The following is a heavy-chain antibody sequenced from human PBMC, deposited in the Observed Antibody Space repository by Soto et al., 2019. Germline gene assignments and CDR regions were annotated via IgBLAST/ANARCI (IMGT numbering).Heavy chain of an antibody. Sequence: EVQLVESGGGLVKPGRSLRLSCTTSGFTFGDYAMSWFRQAPGKGLEWVGFMRSKGYGGTTENAASVKGRFTISRDDSKRIAYLQMNSLKTEDTAVYYCTVVAPTFESWGQGTVVTVSS. D-gene: IGHD2-15*01. CDR3: TVVAPTFES. V-gene: IGHV3-49*05. CDR2: MRSKGYGGTT. CDR1: GFTFGDYA. J-gene: IGHJ4*02.